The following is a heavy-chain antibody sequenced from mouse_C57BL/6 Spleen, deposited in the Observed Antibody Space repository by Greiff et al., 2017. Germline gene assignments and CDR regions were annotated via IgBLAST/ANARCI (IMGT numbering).Heavy chain of an antibody. CDR3: TTDYYGSSFAY. Sequence: VQLQQPGAELVRPGASVKLSCTASGFNINDDYMHWVKQRPEQGLEWIGWIDPENGDTEYASKFQGKATITADTSSNTAYLQLSSLTSEDTAVYYCTTDYYGSSFAYWGQGTLVTVSA. J-gene: IGHJ3*01. V-gene: IGHV14-4*01. CDR2: IDPENGDT. CDR1: GFNINDDY. D-gene: IGHD1-1*01.